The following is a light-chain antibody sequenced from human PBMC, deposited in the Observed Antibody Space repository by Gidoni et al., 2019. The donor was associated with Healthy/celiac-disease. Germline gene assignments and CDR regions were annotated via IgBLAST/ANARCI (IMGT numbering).Light chain of an antibody. Sequence: EIVLTQSPGTLSLSPGERATLSCRASQSVSSSYLAWYQQKPGQAPRLLIYGASSRATGIPDRFSGSGPGTDFTLTISRLEPEDFAVYYCQQYGSSPVTFGQXTRLEIK. CDR3: QQYGSSPVT. V-gene: IGKV3-20*01. J-gene: IGKJ5*01. CDR1: QSVSSSY. CDR2: GAS.